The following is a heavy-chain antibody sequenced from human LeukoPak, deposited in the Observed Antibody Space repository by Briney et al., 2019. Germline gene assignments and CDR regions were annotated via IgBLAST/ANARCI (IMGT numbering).Heavy chain of an antibody. CDR3: ARHSPDYGVNFDY. D-gene: IGHD4-17*01. Sequence: FETLSLTCTVSGGSISTYYWSWLRQPPGQGLEWIGYIHYSGSTKYNPSLKSRVTISVDTSKKQFSMNLKSVTAADTAVYYCARHSPDYGVNFDYWGQGTLVTVSS. V-gene: IGHV4-59*08. CDR1: GGSISTYY. J-gene: IGHJ4*02. CDR2: IHYSGST.